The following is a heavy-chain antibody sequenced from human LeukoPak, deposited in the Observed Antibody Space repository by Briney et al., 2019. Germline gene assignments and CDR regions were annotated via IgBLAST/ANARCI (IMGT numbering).Heavy chain of an antibody. Sequence: GGSLRLSCAASGFTFSSYAMNWVPQAPGKGLEWVSTVSGSGGSTFYADSVKGRFTITRDNSKNTLYVQMNSLRAEDTAVYYCAKEGTAFDYWGQGTLVTLSS. D-gene: IGHD1-7*01. CDR2: VSGSGGST. CDR3: AKEGTAFDY. J-gene: IGHJ4*02. V-gene: IGHV3-23*01. CDR1: GFTFSSYA.